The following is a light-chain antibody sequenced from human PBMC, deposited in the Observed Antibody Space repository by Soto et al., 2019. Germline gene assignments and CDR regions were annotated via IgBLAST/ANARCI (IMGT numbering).Light chain of an antibody. Sequence: QSALTQPATVSGSPGQSIAISCTGSSRDVGGYSYVSWYQQHPGKAPKLMIYDVSNRPSGVSDRFSGSRSGNTASLTISGLQAEDEADYYCSSYTSSSTLGFSGGTKLTVL. CDR3: SSYTSSSTLG. J-gene: IGLJ2*01. V-gene: IGLV2-14*01. CDR2: DVS. CDR1: SRDVGGYSY.